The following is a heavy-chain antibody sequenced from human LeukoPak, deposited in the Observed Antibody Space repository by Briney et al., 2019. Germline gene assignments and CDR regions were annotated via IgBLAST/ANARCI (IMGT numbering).Heavy chain of an antibody. CDR1: GFTFSSYA. CDR2: ISYDGSNK. Sequence: PGGSLRLSCAASGFTFSSYAMHWVRQAPGKGLEWVAVISYDGSNKYYADSVKGRFTISGDNSKNTLYLQMNSLRAEDTAVYYCARDFTITMIVVVTRYYYYGMDVWGQGTTVTVSS. J-gene: IGHJ6*02. V-gene: IGHV3-30-3*01. CDR3: ARDFTITMIVVVTRYYYYGMDV. D-gene: IGHD3-22*01.